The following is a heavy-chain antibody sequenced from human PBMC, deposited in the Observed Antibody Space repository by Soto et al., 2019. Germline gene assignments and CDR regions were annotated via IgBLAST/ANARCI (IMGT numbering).Heavy chain of an antibody. J-gene: IGHJ4*02. Sequence: PGGSLGLSCEASRFSLSTYWMYWVRQAPGKGLMWVSRINSDEGIINYADSVKGRFTISRDNAKNTLYLQMNSLRTDYTAVYYCARDLGKYDRHYFDNWGQGTLVTVSS. D-gene: IGHD3-9*01. CDR1: RFSLSTYW. V-gene: IGHV3-74*01. CDR2: INSDEGII. CDR3: ARDLGKYDRHYFDN.